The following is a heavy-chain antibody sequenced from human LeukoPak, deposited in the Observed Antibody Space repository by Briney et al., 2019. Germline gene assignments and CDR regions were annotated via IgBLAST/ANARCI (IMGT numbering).Heavy chain of an antibody. CDR2: INHSGST. Sequence: SETLSLTCAVYGGSFSGYYWSWIRQPPGKGLEWIGEINHSGSTNYNPSLKSRLTISVDTSKNQFSLKLSSVTAADTAVYYCTRGGSSSWYRGYFQHWGQGTLVTVSS. J-gene: IGHJ1*01. V-gene: IGHV4-34*01. D-gene: IGHD6-13*01. CDR1: GGSFSGYY. CDR3: TRGGSSSWYRGYFQH.